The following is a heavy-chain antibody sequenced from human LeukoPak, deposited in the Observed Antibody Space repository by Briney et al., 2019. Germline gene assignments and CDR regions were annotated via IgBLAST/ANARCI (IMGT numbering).Heavy chain of an antibody. D-gene: IGHD2/OR15-2a*01. CDR1: GFTFSSYG. J-gene: IGHJ4*02. V-gene: IGHV3-30*18. CDR3: AKENSFDY. Sequence: GGSLRLSCAASGFTFSSYGMHWVRQAPGKGLEWVAVISYDGSNKYYADSVKGRFTISRDNSKNTLYLQMNSLRAEDTAVYYCAKENSFDYWGQGTLVTVSS. CDR2: ISYDGSNK.